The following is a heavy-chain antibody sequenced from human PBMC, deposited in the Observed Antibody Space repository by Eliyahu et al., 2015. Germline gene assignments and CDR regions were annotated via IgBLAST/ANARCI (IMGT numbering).Heavy chain of an antibody. V-gene: IGHV4-39*01. CDR1: GGSISSSSYY. CDR2: IHFSWGP. D-gene: IGHD3-3*01. Sequence: QLQLQESGPGLVKPSETLSLTCTVSGGSISSSSYYWGWIRQPPGKGLEWVWGIHFSWGPHYPPSLKSRVTISVDTSKNQFSLKLSSVTAADTAVYYCARPYQGGITIFGVDRRWAFDIWGQGTMVTVSS. J-gene: IGHJ3*02. CDR3: ARPYQGGITIFGVDRRWAFDI.